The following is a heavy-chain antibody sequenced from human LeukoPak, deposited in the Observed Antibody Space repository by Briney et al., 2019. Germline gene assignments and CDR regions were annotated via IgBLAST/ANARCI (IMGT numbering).Heavy chain of an antibody. V-gene: IGHV1-18*01. J-gene: IGHJ6*03. CDR2: ISGYNGNT. Sequence: ASVKVSCKASGYTFINYGISWVRQAPGQGLEWMGWISGYNGNTKNAQKLQGRVTMTTDTSTSTVYMELSSLRSEDSAVYYCARGYCSGGSCFSAGYYYMDVWGKGTTVTVSS. CDR3: ARGYCSGGSCFSAGYYYMDV. CDR1: GYTFINYG. D-gene: IGHD2-15*01.